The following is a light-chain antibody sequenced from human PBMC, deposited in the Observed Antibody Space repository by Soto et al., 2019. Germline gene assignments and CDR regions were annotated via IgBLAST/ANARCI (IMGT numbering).Light chain of an antibody. CDR1: SSDVGGYDY. V-gene: IGLV2-8*01. Sequence: QSALTQPPSASGSPGQSVTISCTGTSSDVGGYDYVSWYQQHPGNAPKVMIYEVSKRPSGVPDRFSGSKSGNTASLTVSGLQGEDEADYYCSSYAGSTWVFGGGTKLTVL. CDR2: EVS. CDR3: SSYAGSTWV. J-gene: IGLJ3*02.